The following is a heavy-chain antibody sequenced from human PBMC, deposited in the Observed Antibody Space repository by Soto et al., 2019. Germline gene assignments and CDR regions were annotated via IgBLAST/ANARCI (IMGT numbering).Heavy chain of an antibody. CDR2: ISSSSSTI. CDR3: ARPTYYYDSSGPPAY. Sequence: GGSLRLSCIASGFTFRSYSMNWVRQAPGKGLEWVSYISSSSSTIFYTDSVKGRFTVSRDNAKNSLYLQMNSLRAEDTADYYCARPTYYYDSSGPPAYWGQGTLVTVSS. V-gene: IGHV3-48*01. CDR1: GFTFRSYS. D-gene: IGHD3-22*01. J-gene: IGHJ4*02.